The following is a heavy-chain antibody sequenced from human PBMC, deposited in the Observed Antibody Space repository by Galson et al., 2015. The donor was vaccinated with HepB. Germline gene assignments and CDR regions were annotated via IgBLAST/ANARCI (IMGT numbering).Heavy chain of an antibody. Sequence: SVKVSCKASGYTFTSYGISWVRQAPGQGLEWMGWISAYNGNTNYAQKLQGRVTMTTDTSTSTAYMELRSLRSDDTAVYYCARVGIVVVGADYYGMDVWGQGTTVTVSS. CDR2: ISAYNGNT. V-gene: IGHV1-18*04. CDR3: ARVGIVVVGADYYGMDV. J-gene: IGHJ6*02. CDR1: GYTFTSYG. D-gene: IGHD2-2*01.